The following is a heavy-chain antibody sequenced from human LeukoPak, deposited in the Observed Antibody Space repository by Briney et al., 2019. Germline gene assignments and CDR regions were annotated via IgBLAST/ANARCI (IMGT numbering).Heavy chain of an antibody. CDR3: ARGYSSGFDY. D-gene: IGHD3-22*01. CDR2: INHSGST. V-gene: IGHV4-34*01. CDR1: GGSFSGYY. J-gene: IGHJ4*02. Sequence: ASETLSLTCAVYGGSFSGYYWSWIRQPPGKGLEWIGEINHSGSTNYNPSLKSRVTISVDTSKNQFSLKLSSVTAADTAVYYCARGYSSGFDYWGQGTLVTVSS.